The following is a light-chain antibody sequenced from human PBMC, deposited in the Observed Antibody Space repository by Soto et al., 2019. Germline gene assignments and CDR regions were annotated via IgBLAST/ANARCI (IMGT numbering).Light chain of an antibody. CDR3: RSYTSSSSWA. V-gene: IGLV2-14*01. J-gene: IGLJ2*01. Sequence: HSALTQPASVSGSPGQSITISCTGTSSDVGGYNSVSWYQQHPGKAPKVMIYDVSNRPSGVSNRFSGSKSGNTSSLTISGLQAEDEADYYCRSYTSSSSWAFGGGTKLTVL. CDR1: SSDVGGYNS. CDR2: DVS.